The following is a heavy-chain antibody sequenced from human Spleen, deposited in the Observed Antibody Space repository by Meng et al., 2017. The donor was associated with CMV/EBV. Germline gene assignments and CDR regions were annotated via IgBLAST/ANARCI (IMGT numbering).Heavy chain of an antibody. CDR2: VYYSGST. CDR1: GGSIGGSDYY. V-gene: IGHV4-39*01. J-gene: IGHJ5*02. CDR3: ARHDVSWNAPLGFDP. Sequence: SETLSLTCTVSGGSIGGSDYYWSWIRQSPGKGLEWIGHVYYSGSTDYNPSLKSRVTMSIATSKKQFSLRLNSVTAADTAIYYCARHDVSWNAPLGFDPWGQGTLVTVSS. D-gene: IGHD1-1*01.